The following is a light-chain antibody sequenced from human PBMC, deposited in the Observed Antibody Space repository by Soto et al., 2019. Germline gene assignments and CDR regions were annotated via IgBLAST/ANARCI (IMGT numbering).Light chain of an antibody. J-gene: IGKJ1*01. CDR3: QPYNDYST. CDR2: KAS. Sequence: DIQMTQSPSTLSASVGNRVTITCRASQTISNWLAWYQQKPGKAPKLLIYKASSLESGVPSRFSGRGPGTEFTLSISSLQPDDFATYYCQPYNDYSTFGQGTKVEI. V-gene: IGKV1-5*03. CDR1: QTISNW.